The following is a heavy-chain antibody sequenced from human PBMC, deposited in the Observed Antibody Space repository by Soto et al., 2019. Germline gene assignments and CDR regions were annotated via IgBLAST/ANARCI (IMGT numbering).Heavy chain of an antibody. CDR1: GGSFSVYH. J-gene: IGHJ6*03. CDR2: INHSGTT. V-gene: IGHV4-34*01. CDR3: ARGVTIFGVVIHKDYYYYYYMDV. D-gene: IGHD3-3*01. Sequence: TSETLSLTCAVSGGSFSVYHWSWIRQTPGEGLVWIGEINHSGTTNYNPSLKSRVSISMDTSKNQFSLKLSSVTAADTAIYYCARGVTIFGVVIHKDYYYYYYMDVWGKGTTVTVSS.